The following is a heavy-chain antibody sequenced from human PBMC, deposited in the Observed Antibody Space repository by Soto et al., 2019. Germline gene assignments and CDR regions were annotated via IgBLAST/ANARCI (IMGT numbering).Heavy chain of an antibody. Sequence: PSETLSLTCTVSGDSITSNSYFWAWIRQPPGKGLEWIGSIYYSGTTYYNPSLKSRVTISVDRSKNQFSLKLSSVTAADTAVYYCARHFSVDYFQHWGQGTLVTVSS. CDR3: ARHFSVDYFQH. CDR1: GDSITSNSYF. J-gene: IGHJ1*01. V-gene: IGHV4-39*01. CDR2: IYYSGTT.